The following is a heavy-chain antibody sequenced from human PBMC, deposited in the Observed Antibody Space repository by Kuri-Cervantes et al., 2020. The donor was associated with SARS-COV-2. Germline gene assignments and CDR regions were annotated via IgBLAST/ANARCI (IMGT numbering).Heavy chain of an antibody. V-gene: IGHV1-2*04. J-gene: IGHJ3*02. CDR3: ARSTPLRRLVVISQGGAFDI. CDR1: GYTFTGYY. D-gene: IGHD3-22*01. Sequence: DSVKVSCKASGYTFTGYYMHWVRQAPGQGLEWMGWINPNSGGTNYAQKFQGWVTMTRDTSISTVYMELSRLRSDDTAVYYCARSTPLRRLVVISQGGAFDIWCQGTMVTVSS. CDR2: INPNSGGT.